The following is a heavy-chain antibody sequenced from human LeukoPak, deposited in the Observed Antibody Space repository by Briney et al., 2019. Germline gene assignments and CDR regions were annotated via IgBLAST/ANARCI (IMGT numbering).Heavy chain of an antibody. V-gene: IGHV1-18*01. CDR1: GYTFTSYG. D-gene: IGHD5-18*01. CDR3: ARVAWGTAMVTGEPDY. Sequence: ASVKVSCEASGYTFTSYGISWVRQAPGQGLEWMGWISAYNGNTKYAQNLQGRVTMTTDTSTSTAYMELRSLRSDDTAVYYCARVAWGTAMVTGEPDYWGQGTLVTVSS. CDR2: ISAYNGNT. J-gene: IGHJ4*02.